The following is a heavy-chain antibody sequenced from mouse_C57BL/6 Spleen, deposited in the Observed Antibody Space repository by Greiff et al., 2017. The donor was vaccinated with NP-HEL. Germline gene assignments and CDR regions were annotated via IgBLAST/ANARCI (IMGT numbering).Heavy chain of an antibody. Sequence: EVKLVESGDGLVKPGGSLKLSCAASGFTFSSYSMSWVRQTPETSLEWVSYISRCGDYIYYADPVKGRFTISRDNARNTLYLQMSSLKSEDTAMYYCTRDMVTTSYYYAMDYWGQGTSVTVSS. D-gene: IGHD2-2*01. J-gene: IGHJ4*01. CDR3: TRDMVTTSYYYAMDY. V-gene: IGHV5-9-1*02. CDR2: ISRCGDYI. CDR1: GFTFSSYS.